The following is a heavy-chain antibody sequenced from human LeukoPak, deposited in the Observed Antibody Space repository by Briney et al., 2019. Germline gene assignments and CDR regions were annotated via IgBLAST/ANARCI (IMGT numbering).Heavy chain of an antibody. V-gene: IGHV4-34*01. J-gene: IGHJ4*02. CDR3: ARQNSPYYFDY. CDR1: GGSFSGYY. Sequence: SETLSLTCAVYGGSFSGYYWSWIRQPPGKGLEWIGEINHSGSTNYNPSLKSRVTISVDTSKNQFSLKLSSVTAADTAVYYCARQNSPYYFDYWGQGTLVTVSS. D-gene: IGHD4-23*01. CDR2: INHSGST.